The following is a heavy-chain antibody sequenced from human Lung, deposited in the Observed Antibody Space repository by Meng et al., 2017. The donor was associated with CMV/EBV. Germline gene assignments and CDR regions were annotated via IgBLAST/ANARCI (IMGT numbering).Heavy chain of an antibody. D-gene: IGHD2-15*01. V-gene: IGHV4-30-4*01. Sequence: HVPLTAPAPCLANPSHTLPLTCTVSGGSISRGYYYWGWIRQPPGKGLEWIGYIYYTGSTYYNPSLKSRVITSVDTSKNQFSLKLNSVTAADTAVYYCARVGGCSGGGCYHRLFDYWGQGTLVTVSS. CDR3: ARVGGCSGGGCYHRLFDY. CDR1: GGSISRGYYY. CDR2: IYYTGST. J-gene: IGHJ4*02.